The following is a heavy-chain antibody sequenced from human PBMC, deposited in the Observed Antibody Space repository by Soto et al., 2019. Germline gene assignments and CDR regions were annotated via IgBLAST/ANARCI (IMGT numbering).Heavy chain of an antibody. Sequence: QVQLQESGPGLVKPSETLSLTCIVSGGSVSSGTYYWTWIRQPPGKGLEWIGYISYSGSNNYNPSLNSRVTISADTSKHQYSLKLNSVTAADTAVYYSARRYSGGNWLDPLGQGTLVTVSS. CDR3: ARRYSGGNWLDP. CDR2: ISYSGSN. CDR1: GGSVSSGTYY. D-gene: IGHD3-9*01. J-gene: IGHJ5*02. V-gene: IGHV4-61*01.